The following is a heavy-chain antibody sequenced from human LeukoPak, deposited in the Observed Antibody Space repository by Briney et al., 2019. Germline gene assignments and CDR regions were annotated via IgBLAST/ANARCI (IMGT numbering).Heavy chain of an antibody. CDR1: GFSFSNFG. CDR3: ATQDGYDNSGHYGY. CDR2: ISYDGSNK. J-gene: IGHJ4*02. Sequence: PGGSLRLSCAASGFSFSNFGMHWVRQAPGKGLEWVAVISYDGSNKYFADSVKGRFTISRENSKNTLYLQMNRLRAEDTALYYCATQDGYDNSGHYGYWGQGTLVTVSS. D-gene: IGHD3-22*01. V-gene: IGHV3-30*03.